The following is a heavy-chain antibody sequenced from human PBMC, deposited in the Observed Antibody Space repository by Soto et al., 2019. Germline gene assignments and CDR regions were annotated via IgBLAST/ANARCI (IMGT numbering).Heavy chain of an antibody. D-gene: IGHD4-17*01. CDR2: VYYRGRS. CDR1: GGSVTNSSYY. V-gene: IGHV4-39*01. Sequence: SETLSLTCTVSGGSVTNSSYYWGWIRQSPGKGLEWIGSVYYRGRSYSKSSVKSRVTISVDTSKNRFSLSLNSVTASDTAVYFCVSQRTTVPTQAHFDYWGPGALVTVSS. CDR3: VSQRTTVPTQAHFDY. J-gene: IGHJ4*02.